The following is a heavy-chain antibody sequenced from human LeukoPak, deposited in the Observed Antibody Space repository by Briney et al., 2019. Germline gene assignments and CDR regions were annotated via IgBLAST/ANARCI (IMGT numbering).Heavy chain of an antibody. CDR2: ISYDGSNK. D-gene: IGHD6-19*01. Sequence: GGSLRLSCAASGFTFSSYAMHWVRQAPAKGLGWVAIISYDGSNKYYADSVKGRFTISRDNSKNTLYLQMNSLRAEDTAVYYCARAFWYSSGCIPPSLDYWGQGTLVTVSS. V-gene: IGHV3-30-3*01. CDR3: ARAFWYSSGCIPPSLDY. CDR1: GFTFSSYA. J-gene: IGHJ4*02.